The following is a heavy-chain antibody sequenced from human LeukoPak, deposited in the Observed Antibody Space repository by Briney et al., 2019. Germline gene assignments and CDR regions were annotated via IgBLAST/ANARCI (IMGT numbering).Heavy chain of an antibody. D-gene: IGHD2-15*01. Sequence: VASVKVSCKASGYTFTSYGISWVRQAPGQGLEWMGWISAYNGNTNYAQKLQGRVTMTTDTSTSTAYMELRSLRSDDTAVYYCARDGTPFVAEPNWFDPWGQGTLVTVSS. V-gene: IGHV1-18*01. J-gene: IGHJ5*02. CDR3: ARDGTPFVAEPNWFDP. CDR1: GYTFTSYG. CDR2: ISAYNGNT.